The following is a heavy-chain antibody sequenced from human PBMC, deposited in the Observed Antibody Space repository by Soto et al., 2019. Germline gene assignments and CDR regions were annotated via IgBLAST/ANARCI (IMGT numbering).Heavy chain of an antibody. CDR1: GFTFDDYG. CDR2: INWNGGST. V-gene: IGHV3-20*04. CDR3: ARDGGVLLWFGESRNWFDP. D-gene: IGHD3-10*01. J-gene: IGHJ5*02. Sequence: GGALRLSCAASGFTFDDYGMSWVRQAPRKGVDWVSGINWNGGSTGYADSVKGRFTISRDNAKNSLYLQMNSLRAEDTALYYCARDGGVLLWFGESRNWFDPWGQGTLVTVSS.